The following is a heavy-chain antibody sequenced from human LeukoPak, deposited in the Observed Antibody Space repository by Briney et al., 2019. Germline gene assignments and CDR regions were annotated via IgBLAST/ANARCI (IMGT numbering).Heavy chain of an antibody. CDR3: ATTRVTTTRLDY. J-gene: IGHJ4*02. CDR2: INPNSGVT. V-gene: IGHV1-2*02. Sequence: ASVKVSCKASGYTFIGYYMHWVRQAPGQGLEWMGWINPNSGVTNYAQKFQGRVTMTRDTSISTAYMELTSLRSDDTAVYYCATTRVTTTRLDYLGQGTLVTVSS. D-gene: IGHD5-12*01. CDR1: GYTFIGYY.